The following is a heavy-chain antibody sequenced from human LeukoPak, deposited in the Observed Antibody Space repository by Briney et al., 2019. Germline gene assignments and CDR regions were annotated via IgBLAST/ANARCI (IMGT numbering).Heavy chain of an antibody. CDR1: GFTFSPYG. CDR2: IYSGGST. V-gene: IGHV3-NL1*01. D-gene: IGHD3-10*02. Sequence: PGRSLRLSCAASGFTFSPYGMHWVRQAPGKGLEWVSVIYSGGSTYYADSVKGRFTISRDNAKNSLYLQMNSLRAEDTAVYYCAELGITMIGGVWGKGTTVTISS. J-gene: IGHJ6*04. CDR3: AELGITMIGGV.